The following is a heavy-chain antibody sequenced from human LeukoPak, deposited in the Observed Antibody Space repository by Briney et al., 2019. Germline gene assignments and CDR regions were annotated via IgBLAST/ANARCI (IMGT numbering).Heavy chain of an antibody. CDR1: GSFITKYL. V-gene: IGHV5-51*07. CDR3: ARGIRMTTVTPGVPRGWFDP. J-gene: IGHJ5*02. Sequence: GAALHISCKGSGSFITKYLLTRGHPTPRKGLEMMGINYPGDTDTRYSRSIQGQVTISADKSSSTAYLQWSSLKASDTAMYYCARGIRMTTVTPGVPRGWFDPWGQGTLVTVSS. D-gene: IGHD4-17*01. CDR2: NYPGDTDT.